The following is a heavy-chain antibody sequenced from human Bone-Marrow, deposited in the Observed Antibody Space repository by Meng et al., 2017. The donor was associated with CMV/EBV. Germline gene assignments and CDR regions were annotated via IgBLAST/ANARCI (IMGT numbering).Heavy chain of an antibody. CDR1: GFTFSSYS. CDR2: ISSSSSTI. Sequence: GESLKISCAASGFTFSSYSMNWVRQAPGKGLEWVSYISSSSSTIYYADSVKGRFTISRDNAKNSLYLQMNSLRAEDTAVYYCASRGHPLGTYYFDYWGQGTRVTVSS. V-gene: IGHV3-48*04. J-gene: IGHJ4*02. CDR3: ASRGHPLGTYYFDY. D-gene: IGHD7-27*01.